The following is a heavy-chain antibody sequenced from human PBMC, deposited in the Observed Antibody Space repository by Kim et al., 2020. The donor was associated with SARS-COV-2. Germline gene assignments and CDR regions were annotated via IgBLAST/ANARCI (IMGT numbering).Heavy chain of an antibody. CDR3: ARLSLPGQQLVSQGYYGMDV. Sequence: SETLSLTCTVSGGSISSYYWSWIRQPPGKGLEWIGYIYYSGSTNYNPSLKSRVTISVDTSKNQFSLKLSSVTAADTAVYYCARLSLPGQQLVSQGYYGMDVWGQGTTVTVSS. D-gene: IGHD6-13*01. V-gene: IGHV4-59*01. CDR2: IYYSGST. J-gene: IGHJ6*02. CDR1: GGSISSYY.